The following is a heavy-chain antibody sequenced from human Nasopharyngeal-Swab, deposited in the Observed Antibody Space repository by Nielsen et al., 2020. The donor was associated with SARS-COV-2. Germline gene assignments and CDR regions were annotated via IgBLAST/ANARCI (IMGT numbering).Heavy chain of an antibody. V-gene: IGHV3-9*01. CDR3: ARVYSSSWFFDY. CDR2: LSWNSGII. J-gene: IGHJ4*02. CDR1: GFTFDDYA. D-gene: IGHD6-13*01. Sequence: SLKISCAASGFTFDDYAMHWVRQAPGKGLEWVSGLSWNSGIIGYADSVKGRFTISSDNAKNSLYLQMNSLRAEDTAVYYCARVYSSSWFFDYWGQGTLVTVSS.